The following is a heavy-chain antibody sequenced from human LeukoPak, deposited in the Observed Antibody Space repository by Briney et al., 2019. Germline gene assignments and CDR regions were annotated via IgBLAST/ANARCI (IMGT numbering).Heavy chain of an antibody. CDR2: MNPSSGDT. V-gene: IGHV1-8*01. D-gene: IGHD2-21*01. J-gene: IGHJ6*03. CDR3: ARGHIPGLYYYYMDV. CDR1: GYTFTNFD. Sequence: ASVKVSCKASGYTFTNFDINWVRQATGQGPEWMGWMNPSSGDTGIAQKFQGRVTMTRDMSTSTVYMELSSLRSEDTAVYYCARGHIPGLYYYYMDVWGKGTTVTVSS.